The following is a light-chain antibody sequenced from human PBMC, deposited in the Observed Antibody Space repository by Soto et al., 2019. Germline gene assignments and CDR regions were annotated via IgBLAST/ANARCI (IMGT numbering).Light chain of an antibody. CDR3: CSYAGSPRYV. CDR1: SSDVGGYNY. CDR2: DVS. Sequence: QSALTQPRSVSGSPGQSVTISCTGTSSDVGGYNYVSWYQQHPGKAPKVMIYDVSERPSGVPDRFSGSKSGNTGSLTISWLQAEDEADYYCCSYAGSPRYVFGTGTKVTVL. V-gene: IGLV2-11*01. J-gene: IGLJ1*01.